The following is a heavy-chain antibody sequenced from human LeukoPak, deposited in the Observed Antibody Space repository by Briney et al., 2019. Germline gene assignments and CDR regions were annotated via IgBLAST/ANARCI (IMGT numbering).Heavy chain of an antibody. CDR2: INPNSGGT. J-gene: IGHJ6*02. CDR3: ARCGGDGDYYYYYGMDV. CDR1: GYTFTGYY. Sequence: ASVKVSCKASGYTFTGYYMHWVRQAPGQGIEWMGWINPNSGGTNYAQKFQGRVTMTRDTSISTAYMELRSLRSDDTAVYYCARCGGDGDYYYYYGMDVWGQGTTVTVSS. D-gene: IGHD2-21*02. V-gene: IGHV1-2*02.